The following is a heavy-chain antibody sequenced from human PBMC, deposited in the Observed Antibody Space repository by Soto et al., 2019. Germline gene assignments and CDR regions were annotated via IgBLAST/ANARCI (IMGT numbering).Heavy chain of an antibody. J-gene: IGHJ4*02. V-gene: IGHV1-18*01. CDR2: ISAYNGNT. D-gene: IGHD3-22*01. CDR3: ARAEMDYYVGSGYYPFDY. CDR1: GYTFTSYG. Sequence: ASVKVSCKASGYTFTSYGISWVRQAPGQGLEWMGWISAYNGNTNYAQKLQGRVTMTTDTSTSTAYMELRSLRSDDTAVYYCARAEMDYYVGSGYYPFDYWGQGTLVTVSS.